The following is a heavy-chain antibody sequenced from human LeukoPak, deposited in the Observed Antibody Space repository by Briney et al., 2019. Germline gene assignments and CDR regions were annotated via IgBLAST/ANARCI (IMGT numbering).Heavy chain of an antibody. D-gene: IGHD2-2*01. Sequence: ASVKVSCKSSGYTFTDYYMHWVRQAPGQGLEWMGWINPKNGGTTYAQKFQGWVTMTRDTSISTAYMELSRLRSDDTAVYYCARAVGRSGTDAFDIWGQGTMVTVSS. J-gene: IGHJ3*02. CDR2: INPKNGGT. V-gene: IGHV1-2*04. CDR3: ARAVGRSGTDAFDI. CDR1: GYTFTDYY.